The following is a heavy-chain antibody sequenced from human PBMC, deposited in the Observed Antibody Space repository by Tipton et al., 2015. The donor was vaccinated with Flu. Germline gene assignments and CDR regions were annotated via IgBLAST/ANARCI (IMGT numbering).Heavy chain of an antibody. V-gene: IGHV3-13*01. CDR2: IGSAGDT. CDR1: GFTFTSYD. Sequence: GSLRLSCAASGFTFTSYDMHWVRQVTGKGLEWVSAIGSAGDTYYLDSVKGRFTISRENGKNSLYLQMNSLGAGDTAVYFCARGPLPNSNWYNGMDVWGQGP. J-gene: IGHJ6*02. CDR3: ARGPLPNSNWYNGMDV. D-gene: IGHD6-13*01.